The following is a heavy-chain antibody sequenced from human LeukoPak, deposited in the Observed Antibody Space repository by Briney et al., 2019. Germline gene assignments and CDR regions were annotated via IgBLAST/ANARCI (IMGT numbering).Heavy chain of an antibody. CDR3: AREYSGSYPGPFDY. J-gene: IGHJ4*02. D-gene: IGHD1-26*01. CDR1: GGTFSSYA. Sequence: SVKVSCKSSGGTFSSYAIIWVRQAPGQGLKWMGGVNPIFGTANYAQKFQGRVTITADESTSTAYMELSSLRSEDTAVYYCAREYSGSYPGPFDYWGQGTLVTVSS. V-gene: IGHV1-69*13. CDR2: VNPIFGTA.